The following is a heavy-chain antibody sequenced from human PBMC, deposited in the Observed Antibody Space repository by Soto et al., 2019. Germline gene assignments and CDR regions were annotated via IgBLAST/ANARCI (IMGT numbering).Heavy chain of an antibody. J-gene: IGHJ4*02. Sequence: QLQLQESDPGLVKPSETLSLTCTVSGGSISSSSYYWGWIRQPPGKGLEWIGSIYYSGSTYYNPSLKSRVTIPVDTSKNQFSLKLSSVTAADTAVYYCARMVRGAAFDYWGQGTLVTVSS. V-gene: IGHV4-39*01. D-gene: IGHD3-10*01. CDR2: IYYSGST. CDR1: GGSISSSSYY. CDR3: ARMVRGAAFDY.